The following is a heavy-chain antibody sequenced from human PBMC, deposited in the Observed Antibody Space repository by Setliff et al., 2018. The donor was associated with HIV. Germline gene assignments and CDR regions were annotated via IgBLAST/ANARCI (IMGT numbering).Heavy chain of an antibody. V-gene: IGHV3-9*01. Sequence: SGGSLRLSCSPSGFTFDDYGLHWIRQAPGRGLEWVSGINWVGADIGYADSVKGRFIISRDNARETLYLQMNSLRVEDTALYFCAKAMVPYNELLAGYPLGGNFDSWGQGTLVTVSS. CDR3: AKAMVPYNELLAGYPLGGNFDS. D-gene: IGHD3-9*01. CDR1: GFTFDDYG. J-gene: IGHJ4*02. CDR2: INWVGADI.